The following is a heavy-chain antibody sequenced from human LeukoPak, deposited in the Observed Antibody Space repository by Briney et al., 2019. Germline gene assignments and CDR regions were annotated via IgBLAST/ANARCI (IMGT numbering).Heavy chain of an antibody. V-gene: IGHV1-2*02. CDR3: ARIGGDYSNLNWFDP. Sequence: ASVKVSCKASGYTFTGYCIHWVRQAPGQGLEWMGRINPNSGGTNYAQKFQGRVTRTRDTSISTAYMELSSLRSDDTAMYYCARIGGDYSNLNWFDPWGQGTLVTVSS. CDR1: GYTFTGYC. CDR2: INPNSGGT. J-gene: IGHJ5*02. D-gene: IGHD4-11*01.